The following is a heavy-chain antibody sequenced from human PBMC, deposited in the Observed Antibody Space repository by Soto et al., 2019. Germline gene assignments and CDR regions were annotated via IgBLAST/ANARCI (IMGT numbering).Heavy chain of an antibody. D-gene: IGHD6-19*01. CDR2: VSHDGRNT. V-gene: IGHV3-30*18. Sequence: GGSLRLSCAAFGFTFSTYGMHWVRQAPGKGLEWVAVVSHDGRNTHYADSVKGRFTISRDSSKNTVSLEMTSLRAEDTAVYYCAKGGRQWLVTSDFNYWGQGALVTVSS. J-gene: IGHJ4*02. CDR1: GFTFSTYG. CDR3: AKGGRQWLVTSDFNY.